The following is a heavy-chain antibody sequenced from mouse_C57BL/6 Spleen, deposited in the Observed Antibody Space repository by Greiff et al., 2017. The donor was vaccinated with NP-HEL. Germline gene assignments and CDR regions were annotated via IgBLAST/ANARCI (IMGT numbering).Heavy chain of an antibody. J-gene: IGHJ4*01. Sequence: VKLMESGAELARPGASVKLSCKASGYTFTSYGISWVKQRTGQGLEWIGEIYPRSGNTYYNKKFKGKATLTADKSSSTAYMELRSLTSEDSAVYFCARTGQLRLRGDYAMDYWGQGTSVTVSS. D-gene: IGHD3-2*02. CDR3: ARTGQLRLRGDYAMDY. CDR2: IYPRSGNT. V-gene: IGHV1-81*01. CDR1: GYTFTSYG.